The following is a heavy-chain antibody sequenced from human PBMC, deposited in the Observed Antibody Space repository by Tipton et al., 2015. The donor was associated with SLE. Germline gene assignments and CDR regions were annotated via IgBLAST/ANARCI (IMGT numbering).Heavy chain of an antibody. J-gene: IGHJ2*01. CDR3: ARSKYSDGYFDL. CDR1: GGSISSHY. D-gene: IGHD2-15*01. V-gene: IGHV4-59*11. Sequence: TLSLTCTVSGGSISSHYWSWIRQPPGKGLEWIGYIYYSGSTNYNPSLKSRVTISVDTSKNQFSLKLSSVTAADTAVYYCARSKYSDGYFDLGGRGTLVTVSS. CDR2: IYYSGST.